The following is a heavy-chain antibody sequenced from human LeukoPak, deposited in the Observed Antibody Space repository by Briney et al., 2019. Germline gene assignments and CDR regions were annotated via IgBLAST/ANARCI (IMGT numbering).Heavy chain of an antibody. V-gene: IGHV4-34*01. CDR3: ARGRAYVWGSYRPRYFDY. D-gene: IGHD3-16*02. J-gene: IGHJ4*02. CDR2: INHSGST. CDR1: GGSFSGYY. Sequence: SETLSLTCAVYGGSFSGYYWSWIRQPPGKGLEWIGEINHSGSTNYNPSLKSRVTISVDTSKNQFSLKLSSVTAADTAVYYCARGRAYVWGSYRPRYFDYWGQGTLVTVSS.